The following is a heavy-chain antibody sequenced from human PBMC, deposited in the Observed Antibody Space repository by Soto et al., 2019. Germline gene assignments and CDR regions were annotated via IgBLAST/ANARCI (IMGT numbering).Heavy chain of an antibody. Sequence: PGGSLRLSGSASGFIFSSHWMHWVRQAPGKGLVGVSHIGPDGSNIWEADSVQGRFTISRDNARNRLYLQMNSLRDEDTAIYYCVRDNNWSFDYWGQGIQVTVSS. CDR1: GFIFSSHW. CDR3: VRDNNWSFDY. V-gene: IGHV3-74*01. D-gene: IGHD1-1*01. J-gene: IGHJ4*02. CDR2: IGPDGSNI.